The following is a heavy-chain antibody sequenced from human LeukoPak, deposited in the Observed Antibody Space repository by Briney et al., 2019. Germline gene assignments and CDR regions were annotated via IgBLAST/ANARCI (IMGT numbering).Heavy chain of an antibody. CDR3: ARLYDSSGYYPYYFDY. CDR2: IYYSGST. V-gene: IGHV4-59*08. J-gene: IGHJ4*02. Sequence: SETLSLTCTVSGGSISSYYWGWIRQPPGKGLEWIGYIYYSGSTNYNPSLKSRVIISVDTSKNQFSLKLSSVTAADTAVYYCARLYDSSGYYPYYFDYWGQGTLVTVSS. D-gene: IGHD3-22*01. CDR1: GGSISSYY.